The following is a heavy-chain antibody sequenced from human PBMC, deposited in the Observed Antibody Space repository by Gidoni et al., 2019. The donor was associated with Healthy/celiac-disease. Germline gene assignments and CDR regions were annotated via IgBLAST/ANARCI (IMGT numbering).Heavy chain of an antibody. CDR3: ARGSRYFDWLFPRWFDP. CDR1: GGSISSSSYY. D-gene: IGHD3-9*01. V-gene: IGHV4-39*07. J-gene: IGHJ5*02. CDR2: IYYSGST. Sequence: QLQLQESGPGLVQPSETLSFTCTVSGGSISSSSYYWGWIRQPPGKGLEWIGSIYYSGSTYYNPSLKSRVTISVDTSKNQFSLKLSSVTAADTAVYYCARGSRYFDWLFPRWFDPWGQGTLVTVSS.